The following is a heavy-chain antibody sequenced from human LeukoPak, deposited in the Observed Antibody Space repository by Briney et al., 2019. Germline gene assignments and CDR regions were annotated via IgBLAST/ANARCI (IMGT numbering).Heavy chain of an antibody. D-gene: IGHD6-13*01. CDR3: ARAVGSIAAAGLYYYYYYMDV. Sequence: ASVKVSCKASGYTFTSYDINWVRQATGQGLEWMGWMNPNSGNTGYAQKFQSRVTMTRNTSISTAYMELSSLRSEDTAVYYCARAVGSIAAAGLYYYYYYMDVWGKGTTVTISS. CDR1: GYTFTSYD. V-gene: IGHV1-8*01. J-gene: IGHJ6*03. CDR2: MNPNSGNT.